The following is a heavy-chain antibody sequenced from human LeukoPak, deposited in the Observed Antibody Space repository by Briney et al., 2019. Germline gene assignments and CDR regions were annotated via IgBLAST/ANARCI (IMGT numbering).Heavy chain of an antibody. V-gene: IGHV3-74*01. D-gene: IGHD2-2*01. CDR1: GITFSTYW. CDR2: INSDGSST. Sequence: GGSLRLSCAGSGITFSTYWMHWVRQAPGTGLVWVSLINSDGSSTNYADSVKGRFTISRDNAKNTLYLQMNSLRAEDTAVYYCATDVPAVTIFGYWGQGTLVTVSS. CDR3: ATDVPAVTIFGY. J-gene: IGHJ4*02.